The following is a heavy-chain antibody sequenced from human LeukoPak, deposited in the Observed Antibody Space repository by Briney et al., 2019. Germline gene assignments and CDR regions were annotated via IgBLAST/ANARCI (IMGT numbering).Heavy chain of an antibody. CDR2: IVVGSGNT. Sequence: GTSVKVSCKASGFTFTSSAVQWVRQARGQRLEWIGWIVVGSGNTNYAQKFQERVTITRDMSTSTAYMELSSLRSEDTAVYYCARGRYGDIVVVPAAQNWFDPWGQGTLVTVSS. CDR1: GFTFTSSA. CDR3: ARGRYGDIVVVPAAQNWFDP. V-gene: IGHV1-58*01. D-gene: IGHD2-2*01. J-gene: IGHJ5*02.